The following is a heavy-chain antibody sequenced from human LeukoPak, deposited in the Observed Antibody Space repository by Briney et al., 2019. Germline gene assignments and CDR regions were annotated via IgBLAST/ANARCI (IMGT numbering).Heavy chain of an antibody. CDR1: GFIFSSYS. CDR3: ATAGRDVRDGFNHYFDY. CDR2: ISSSSTYI. V-gene: IGHV3-21*01. J-gene: IGHJ4*02. Sequence: GGSLRLSCAASGFIFSSYSMNWVRQAPGKGLEWVSSISSSSTYIYYADSVKGRFTISRDNAKNSVYLQMNSLRAEDTAVYYCATAGRDVRDGFNHYFDYWGQGTLVTVSS. D-gene: IGHD5-24*01.